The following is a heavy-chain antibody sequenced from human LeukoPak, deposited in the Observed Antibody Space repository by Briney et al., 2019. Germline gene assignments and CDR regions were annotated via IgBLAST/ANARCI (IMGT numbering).Heavy chain of an antibody. CDR1: SVSISSSNSY. CDR3: ARQTGSGLFILP. D-gene: IGHD3/OR15-3a*01. J-gene: IGHJ4*02. CDR2: IYYSGNT. Sequence: SQTLSLTCTVSSVSISSSNSYWGWIRQPPGKGLEWIGSIYYSGNTYYNASLKSQVSISIDTSKNQFSLRLTSVTAADTAVYYCARQTGSGLFILPGGQGTLVTVSS. V-gene: IGHV4-39*01.